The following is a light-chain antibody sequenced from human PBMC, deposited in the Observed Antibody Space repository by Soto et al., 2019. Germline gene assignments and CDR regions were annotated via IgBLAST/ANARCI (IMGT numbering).Light chain of an antibody. CDR1: GATSD. Sequence: QSALTRPPSVSGAPGQRVTISCIGATSDVHWYQHLPGAAPKLLIYDNKNRPSGVPDRFSGSRSGTSASLAITGLQAEDEADYYCQSFDSSLSALYVFGTGTKVT. CDR2: DNK. CDR3: QSFDSSLSALYV. V-gene: IGLV1-40*01. J-gene: IGLJ1*01.